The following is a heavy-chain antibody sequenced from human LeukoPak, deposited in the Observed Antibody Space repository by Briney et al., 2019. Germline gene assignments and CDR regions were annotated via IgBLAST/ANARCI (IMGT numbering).Heavy chain of an antibody. CDR1: GYTFTSYY. D-gene: IGHD3-10*01. Sequence: AASVTVSCKASGYTFTSYYMHWVRQAPGQGLEWMGIINPSGGSTSYAQKFQGRVTMTRDTSTSTVYMELSSLRSEDTAVYYCARWGFAGSGSRYWYFDLWGRGTLVTVSS. J-gene: IGHJ2*01. V-gene: IGHV1-46*01. CDR2: INPSGGST. CDR3: ARWGFAGSGSRYWYFDL.